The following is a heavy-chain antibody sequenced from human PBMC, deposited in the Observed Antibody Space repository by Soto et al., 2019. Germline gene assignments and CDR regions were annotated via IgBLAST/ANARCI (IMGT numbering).Heavy chain of an antibody. CDR3: ARPPTNCYECPSDY. CDR1: GFTFSSYT. CDR2: ISYDGGNE. J-gene: IGHJ4*02. V-gene: IGHV3-30-3*01. Sequence: GGSLRLSCAASGFTFSSYTMHWVRQAPGKGLEWVAVISYDGGNEDYADSVKGRFTISRDNSKNTLYLQMNSLRDEDTAVYYCARPPTNCYECPSDYWGQGTLVTVSS. D-gene: IGHD2-2*01.